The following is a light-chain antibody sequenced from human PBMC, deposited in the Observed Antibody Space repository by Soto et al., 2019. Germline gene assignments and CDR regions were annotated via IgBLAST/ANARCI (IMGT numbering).Light chain of an antibody. CDR2: KIS. CDR3: MQSIHWPYT. J-gene: IGKJ2*01. CDR1: YSLVSSDGNTY. Sequence: DVVMTQSPLSLPVTLGQPASISCRSSYSLVSSDGNTYLNWFHQRPGQSPRLLIYKISERDSGVPDRFSGSGSGTDFTLKISRVEAEDVGIYYCMQSIHWPYTFGQGTKLEIK. V-gene: IGKV2-30*01.